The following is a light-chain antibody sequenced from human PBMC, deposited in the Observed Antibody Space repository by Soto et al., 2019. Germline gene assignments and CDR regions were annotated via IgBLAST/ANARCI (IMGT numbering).Light chain of an antibody. CDR2: GAS. CDR3: QQYNNWPYF. Sequence: EIVMTQSPVTLSVSPGERVTLSCRASQSVSSDLAWYQQKPGQAPRPLIYGASTRATGIPARFSGSGSGTEFTLTISSLQSEDFAVYYCQQYNNWPYFFGQGTRLEIK. J-gene: IGKJ5*01. CDR1: QSVSSD. V-gene: IGKV3-15*01.